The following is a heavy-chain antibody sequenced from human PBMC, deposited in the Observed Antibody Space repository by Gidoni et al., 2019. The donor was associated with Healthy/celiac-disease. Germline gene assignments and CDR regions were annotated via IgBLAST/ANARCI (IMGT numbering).Heavy chain of an antibody. Sequence: QVQLVQSGAEEKKPGSSVKVSCKASGGTFSTYAISCVRQAPGQGLEWMGGFIPIFGTANYAQKFQGRVTITADESTSTAYMELSSLRSEDTAVYYCARARLLLRDRDAFDIWGQGTMVTVSS. D-gene: IGHD2-21*02. CDR1: GGTFSTYA. CDR2: FIPIFGTA. CDR3: ARARLLLRDRDAFDI. V-gene: IGHV1-69*01. J-gene: IGHJ3*02.